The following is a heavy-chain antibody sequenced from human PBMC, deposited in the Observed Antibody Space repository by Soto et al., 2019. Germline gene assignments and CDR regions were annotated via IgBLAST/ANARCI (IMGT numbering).Heavy chain of an antibody. V-gene: IGHV3-48*02. J-gene: IGHJ5*02. CDR2: ISSSSSTI. CDR1: GFTFSSYS. CDR3: AREAYSSGLNWFDP. Sequence: PGGSLRLSCAASGFTFSSYSMSWVRQAPGKGLEWVSYISSSSSTIYYADSVKGRFTISRDNAKNSLYLQMNSLRDEDTAVYYCAREAYSSGLNWFDPWGQGTLVTVSS. D-gene: IGHD6-19*01.